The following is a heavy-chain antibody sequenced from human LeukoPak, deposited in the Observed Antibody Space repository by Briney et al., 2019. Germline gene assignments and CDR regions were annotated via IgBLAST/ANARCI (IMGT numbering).Heavy chain of an antibody. CDR2: IRASGDTT. J-gene: IGHJ4*02. V-gene: IGHV3-23*01. Sequence: GGSLRLSCAASLFILSRYSMTWVRQAPGKGLEWVSVIRASGDTTYYADSVKGRFTISRDNSKNMLYLQMNSLRAEDTAVYYCAKYLGFCVLYTFDYWGQGTLVTVSS. D-gene: IGHD2/OR15-2a*01. CDR3: AKYLGFCVLYTFDY. CDR1: LFILSRYS.